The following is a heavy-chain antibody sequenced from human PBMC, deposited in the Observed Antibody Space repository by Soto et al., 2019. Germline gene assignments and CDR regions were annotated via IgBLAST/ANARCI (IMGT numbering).Heavy chain of an antibody. V-gene: IGHV3-15*07. Sequence: GGSLRLSCAASGFTFSNAWMNWVRQAPGKGLEWVGRIKSKTDGGTTDYAAPVKGRFTISRDDSKNTLYLQMNSLKTEDTAVYYCTPLDYSKGDLGFDYWGQGTLVTVSS. D-gene: IGHD4-4*01. CDR2: IKSKTDGGTT. CDR1: GFTFSNAW. J-gene: IGHJ4*02. CDR3: TPLDYSKGDLGFDY.